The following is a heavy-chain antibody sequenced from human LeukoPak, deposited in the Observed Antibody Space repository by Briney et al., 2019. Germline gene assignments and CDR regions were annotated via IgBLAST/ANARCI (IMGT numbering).Heavy chain of an antibody. J-gene: IGHJ6*02. CDR2: INHSGST. D-gene: IGHD3-10*01. CDR1: GGSFSGYY. V-gene: IGHV4-34*01. Sequence: KPSETLSLTCAVYGGSFSGYYWSWIRQPPGKGLEWIGEINHSGSTNYNPSLKSRVTISVDTSKNQFSLKLSSVTAADTAVYYCARDPYGSGSYAPSYYYYGTDVWGQGTTVTVSS. CDR3: ARDPYGSGSYAPSYYYYGTDV.